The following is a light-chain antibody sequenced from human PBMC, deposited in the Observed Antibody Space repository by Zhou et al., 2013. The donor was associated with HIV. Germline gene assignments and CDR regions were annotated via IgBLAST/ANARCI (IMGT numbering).Light chain of an antibody. J-gene: IGKJ5*01. CDR3: QKYNSAPWA. CDR1: QGISNS. V-gene: IGKV1-27*01. Sequence: DIQMTQSPSTLSASVGDRVTITCRASQGISNSLAWYQQKPGKVPQLLIFAASTLQSGVPSRFSGSGSGTDFTLSISSLQPEDVATYYCQKYNSAPWAFGQGTRLEIK. CDR2: AAS.